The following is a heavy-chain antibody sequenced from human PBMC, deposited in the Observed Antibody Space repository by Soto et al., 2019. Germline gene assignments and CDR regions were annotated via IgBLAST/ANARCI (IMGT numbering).Heavy chain of an antibody. D-gene: IGHD6-6*01. CDR3: ARGGGGQLDLDF. CDR1: GGSLSSGGYS. Sequence: QLQLQESGSGLVKPSQTLSLTCGVSGGSLSSGGYSWSWIRQPPGKGLEWVGYIYHTGNTYYNPSLRGRVTRSVDRPKNQFSLRLNSVTAADTAVFYWARGGGGQLDLDFWGQGTLVTVSS. CDR2: IYHTGNT. J-gene: IGHJ4*02. V-gene: IGHV4-30-2*01.